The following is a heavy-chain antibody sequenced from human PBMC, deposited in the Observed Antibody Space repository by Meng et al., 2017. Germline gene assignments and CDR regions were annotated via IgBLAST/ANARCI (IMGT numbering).Heavy chain of an antibody. Sequence: GESLKISCAASGFTFSSYAMHWVRQAPGKGLEWVAVISYDGSNKYYADSVEGRFTISRDNSKNTLYLQMSSLRAEDTAVYYCARDRGYALMYSYYGMDVWGQGTTVTVSS. CDR3: ARDRGYALMYSYYGMDV. CDR2: ISYDGSNK. CDR1: GFTFSSYA. V-gene: IGHV3-30*15. J-gene: IGHJ6*02. D-gene: IGHD5-18*01.